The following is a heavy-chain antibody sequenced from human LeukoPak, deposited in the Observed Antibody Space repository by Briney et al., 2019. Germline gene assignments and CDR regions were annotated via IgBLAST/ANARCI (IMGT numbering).Heavy chain of an antibody. D-gene: IGHD3-10*01. CDR2: IIPIFGTA. CDR1: GGTCSSYA. Sequence: GASVKVSCKASGGTCSSYAISWVRQAPGQGLEWMGRIIPIFGTANYAQKFQGRVTITTDESTSTAYMELSSLRSEDTAVYYCARGRITMVRGSHYYYMDVWGKGTTVTVSS. V-gene: IGHV1-69*05. CDR3: ARGRITMVRGSHYYYMDV. J-gene: IGHJ6*03.